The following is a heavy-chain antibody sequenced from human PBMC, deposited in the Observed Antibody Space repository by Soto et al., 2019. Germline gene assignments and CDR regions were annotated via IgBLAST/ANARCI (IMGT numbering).Heavy chain of an antibody. Sequence: QEHLMESGGGLVKPGGSLRLSYAGSGFIFSDYYITWIRRAPGKGLEWVSYINTLSSAIYYADSMKGRFTISRDNAKNSVYLQMNSLRAEDTAVYYCARRLQWQLRPLDSWGRGTLVTVSS. D-gene: IGHD6-19*01. CDR2: INTLSSAI. J-gene: IGHJ4*02. CDR3: ARRLQWQLRPLDS. CDR1: GFIFSDYY. V-gene: IGHV3-11*01.